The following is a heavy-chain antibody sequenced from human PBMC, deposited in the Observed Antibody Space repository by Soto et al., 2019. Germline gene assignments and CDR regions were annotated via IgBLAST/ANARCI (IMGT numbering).Heavy chain of an antibody. CDR2: IKSKTDGGRT. Sequence: EVQLVESGGGLVKPGGFLRLSCAASGFTFSNAWMNWVRQAPGKGLEWVGRIKSKTDGGRTDYAAPVKGRFTISRDDSKNTLYLQMNSLKTEDTAVYYCTTEAGGATLFDYWGQGTLVTVSS. J-gene: IGHJ4*02. CDR3: TTEAGGATLFDY. CDR1: GFTFSNAW. V-gene: IGHV3-15*07. D-gene: IGHD1-26*01.